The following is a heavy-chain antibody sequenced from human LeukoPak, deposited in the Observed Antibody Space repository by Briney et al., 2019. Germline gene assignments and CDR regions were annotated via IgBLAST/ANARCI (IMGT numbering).Heavy chain of an antibody. J-gene: IGHJ4*02. CDR3: AKLPRSTIPASRDY. V-gene: IGHV3-30*02. CDR2: IRYDGSNK. Sequence: GGSLRLSCAASGFTFSSYGMHWVRQAPGKGLEWVAFIRYDGSNKYYADSVKGRFTISRDNSKNTLYLQMNSLRAEDTAVYYCAKLPRSTIPASRDYWGQGTLVTVSS. CDR1: GFTFSSYG.